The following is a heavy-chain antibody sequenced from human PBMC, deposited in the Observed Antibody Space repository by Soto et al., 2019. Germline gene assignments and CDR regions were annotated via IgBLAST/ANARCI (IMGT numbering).Heavy chain of an antibody. V-gene: IGHV3-48*01. D-gene: IGHD3-10*01. CDR3: ARQLTMVREGDY. CDR2: ISSSSSTI. Sequence: GGSLRLSCAASGFTFSTYSMNWVRQAPGKGPEWISYISSSSSTIYYADSVKGRFTISRDKAKNSLYLQMNRLRAEDTAVYYCARQLTMVREGDYWGQGTLVTVSS. J-gene: IGHJ4*02. CDR1: GFTFSTYS.